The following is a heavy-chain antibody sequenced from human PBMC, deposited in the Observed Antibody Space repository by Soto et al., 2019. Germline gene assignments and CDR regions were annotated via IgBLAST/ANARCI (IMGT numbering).Heavy chain of an antibody. CDR3: AKDVEASSWLDFDY. CDR2: INDRGTTT. J-gene: IGHJ4*02. CDR1: GFTFNRHS. V-gene: IGHV3-23*01. Sequence: GGSLRLSCAASGFTFNRHSMGWVRQAPGKGLEWVSAINDRGTTTYYADSVKGRFTISRDNSKNTLFLQMNSLRAEDTALYYCAKDVEASSWLDFDYWGLGTLVAVSS. D-gene: IGHD2-2*01.